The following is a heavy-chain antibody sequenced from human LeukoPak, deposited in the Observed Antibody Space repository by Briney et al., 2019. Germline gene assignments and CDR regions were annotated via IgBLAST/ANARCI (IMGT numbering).Heavy chain of an antibody. V-gene: IGHV3-7*01. CDR3: AKEWYVGSPPDY. Sequence: GGSLRLSCAASGFTFSRYWMTWVRQAPGKGLEWVANIKQDGSEKYYVDSVKGRLTISRDNSRNTLYLQMTSLRPEDTALYYCAKEWYVGSPPDYWGQGTQVTVSS. D-gene: IGHD3-10*01. J-gene: IGHJ4*02. CDR1: GFTFSRYW. CDR2: IKQDGSEK.